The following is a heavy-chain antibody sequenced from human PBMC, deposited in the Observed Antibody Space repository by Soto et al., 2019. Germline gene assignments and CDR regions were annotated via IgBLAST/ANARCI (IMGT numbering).Heavy chain of an antibody. CDR3: ASRYGGTLDY. CDR1: GGSISSYY. J-gene: IGHJ4*02. D-gene: IGHD4-17*01. Sequence: WETLSLTCTVSGGSISSYYWSWIRQPPGKGLEWIGYIYYSGSTNYNPSLKSRVTISVDTSKNQFSLKLSSVTAADTAVYYCASRYGGTLDYWGQGTLVTVSS. V-gene: IGHV4-59*08. CDR2: IYYSGST.